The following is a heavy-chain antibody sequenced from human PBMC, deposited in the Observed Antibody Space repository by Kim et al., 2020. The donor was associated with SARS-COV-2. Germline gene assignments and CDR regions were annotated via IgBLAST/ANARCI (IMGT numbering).Heavy chain of an antibody. Sequence: GGSLRLSCAASGFTFSSYAMSWVRQAPGKGLEWVSAISGSGGSTYYADSVKGRFTISRDNSKNTLYLQMNSLRAEDTAVYYCAKDRAAAGKGEPSDYWGQGTLVTVSS. CDR1: GFTFSSYA. V-gene: IGHV3-23*01. J-gene: IGHJ4*02. CDR3: AKDRAAAGKGEPSDY. D-gene: IGHD6-13*01. CDR2: ISGSGGST.